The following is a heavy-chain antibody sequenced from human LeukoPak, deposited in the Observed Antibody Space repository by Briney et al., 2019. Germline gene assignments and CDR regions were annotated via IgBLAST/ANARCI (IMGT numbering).Heavy chain of an antibody. Sequence: PSETLSLTCTVPGGSISSYYWSWIRQPPGKGLEWIGYIYYSGSTNYNPSLKSRVTISVDTSKNQFSLKLSSVTAADTAVYYCARGVGYSSSWYDYWGQGTLVTVSS. CDR2: IYYSGST. CDR3: ARGVGYSSSWYDY. D-gene: IGHD6-13*01. J-gene: IGHJ4*02. V-gene: IGHV4-59*01. CDR1: GGSISSYY.